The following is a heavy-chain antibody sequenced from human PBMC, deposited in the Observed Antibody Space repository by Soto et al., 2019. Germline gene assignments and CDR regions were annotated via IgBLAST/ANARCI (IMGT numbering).Heavy chain of an antibody. D-gene: IGHD3-9*01. J-gene: IGHJ3*02. CDR2: ISDSGSGT. Sequence: GGALRLSCAASRFTFIGYAMSWVRQAPWKGLEWVSGISDSGSGTDYADSVKGRFTISRDNSKNTLYLQMNSLRAEDTAVYYCTKLLRYSDWFPDAFDIWGQGTMVTVSS. CDR1: RFTFIGYA. V-gene: IGHV3-23*01. CDR3: TKLLRYSDWFPDAFDI.